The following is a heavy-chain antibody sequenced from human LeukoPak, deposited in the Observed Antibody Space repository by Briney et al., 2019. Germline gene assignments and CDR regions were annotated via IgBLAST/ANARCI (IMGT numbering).Heavy chain of an antibody. D-gene: IGHD4-17*01. J-gene: IGHJ3*02. Sequence: SETLSLTCTVSGVSISSSTYYWGWIRQPPGKGLEWIGNIYYSGSTFYNPSLKSRVTISVDTSKNQFSLKLSSVTAADTAVYHCARRATVTTSLYVFDIWGQGTMVTVSS. CDR3: ARRATVTTSLYVFDI. CDR2: IYYSGST. CDR1: GVSISSSTYY. V-gene: IGHV4-39*01.